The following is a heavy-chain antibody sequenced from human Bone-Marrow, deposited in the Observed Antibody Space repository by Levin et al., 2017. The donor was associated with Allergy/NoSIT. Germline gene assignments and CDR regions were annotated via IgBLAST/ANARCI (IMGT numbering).Heavy chain of an antibody. CDR1: GYTFTTYG. CDR2: ISPYSGST. Sequence: GESLKISCKASGYTFTTYGISWVRQAPGQGLEWVGWISPYSGSTNYVQKLQDRLTMTTDTSTSTAYMELRSLRPDDTAVYYCARDGGNYGDSPDDAFDIWGQGTTVTVSS. D-gene: IGHD4-17*01. V-gene: IGHV1-18*01. J-gene: IGHJ3*02. CDR3: ARDGGNYGDSPDDAFDI.